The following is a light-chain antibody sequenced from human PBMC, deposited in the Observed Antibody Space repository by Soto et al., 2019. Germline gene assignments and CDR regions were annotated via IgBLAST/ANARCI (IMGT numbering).Light chain of an antibody. CDR2: DTS. V-gene: IGKV3-20*01. J-gene: IGKJ1*01. CDR1: QSVPNSR. CDR3: QQYGASPWT. Sequence: IVMTQSPDTRSVSPGERATLSCRASQSVPNSRLAWYQQKPGQAPSLFISDTSIRATGIPDRFSGSGSGTDFSLIIGRLEPEDFAVYICQQYGASPWTFGQGTKVDNK.